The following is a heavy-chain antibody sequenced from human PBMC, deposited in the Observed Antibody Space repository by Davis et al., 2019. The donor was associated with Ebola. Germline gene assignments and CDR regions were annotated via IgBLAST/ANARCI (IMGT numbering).Heavy chain of an antibody. CDR2: IYYSGST. V-gene: IGHV4-59*01. J-gene: IGHJ4*02. D-gene: IGHD5-18*01. CDR3: ARSDTAMVTGWGYFDY. Sequence: SETLSLTCTVSGGSISSYYWSWIRQPPGKGLEWIGYIYYSGSTNYNPSLKSRVTISVDTSKNQFSLKLSSVTAADTAVYYCARSDTAMVTGWGYFDYWGQGTLVTVSS. CDR1: GGSISSYY.